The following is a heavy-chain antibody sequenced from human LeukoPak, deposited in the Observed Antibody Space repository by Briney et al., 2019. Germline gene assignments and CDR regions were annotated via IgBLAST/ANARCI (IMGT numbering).Heavy chain of an antibody. V-gene: IGHV5-51*01. CDR1: GYSFTSYW. CDR3: ARHRGIAALGYYYYYMDV. D-gene: IGHD6-13*01. J-gene: IGHJ6*03. Sequence: GESLKISCQGSGYSFTSYWIGWVRQMPGKGLEWMGIIYPGDSDTRYSPSFQGQVTISADKSISTAYLQWSSLKASDTAMYYCARHRGIAALGYYYYYMDVWGKGTTVTVSS. CDR2: IYPGDSDT.